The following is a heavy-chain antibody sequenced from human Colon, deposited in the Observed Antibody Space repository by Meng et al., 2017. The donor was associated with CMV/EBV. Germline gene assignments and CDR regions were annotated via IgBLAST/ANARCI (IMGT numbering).Heavy chain of an antibody. CDR3: ASQAATHTYFDF. D-gene: IGHD6-13*01. CDR1: GYTLSKSY. Sequence: QVQLVQAGSEVSNPGASVRVSCKASGYTLSKSYIYWVRQAPGQGPEWMGIINPTGDSTTLAQKFQGRVTVTRDTSTNTVYMELSSLRSDDTAVYYCASQAATHTYFDFWGHGTLVTVSS. V-gene: IGHV1-46*01. J-gene: IGHJ4*01. CDR2: INPTGDST.